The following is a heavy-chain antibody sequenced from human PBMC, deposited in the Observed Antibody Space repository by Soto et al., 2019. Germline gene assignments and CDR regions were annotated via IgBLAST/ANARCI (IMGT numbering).Heavy chain of an antibody. V-gene: IGHV1-18*04. CDR2: ISAYNGNT. CDR3: ARDTTVARGPLLPYYYYYYGMDV. J-gene: IGHJ6*02. Sequence: ASVKVSCKASGYTFTSYGISWVRQAPGQGLEWMGWISAYNGNTNYAQKLQGRVTMTTDTSTSTAYMELRSLRSDDTAVYYCARDTTVARGPLLPYYYYYYGMDVWGQGTTVSVSS. CDR1: GYTFTSYG. D-gene: IGHD6-6*01.